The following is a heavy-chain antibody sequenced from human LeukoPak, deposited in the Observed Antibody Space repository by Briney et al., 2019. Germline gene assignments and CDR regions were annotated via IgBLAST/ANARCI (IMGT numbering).Heavy chain of an antibody. CDR3: ARDWDIDY. Sequence: GGSLRLSCAGSGFIFSSYWMSRVRQAPGKGLEWVANIKQDGSEKYYVDSVKGRFTISRDNAKNSMYLQMNSLRAEDTAVYYCARDWDIDYWGQGTLVTVSS. J-gene: IGHJ4*02. D-gene: IGHD1-26*01. V-gene: IGHV3-7*01. CDR1: GFIFSSYW. CDR2: IKQDGSEK.